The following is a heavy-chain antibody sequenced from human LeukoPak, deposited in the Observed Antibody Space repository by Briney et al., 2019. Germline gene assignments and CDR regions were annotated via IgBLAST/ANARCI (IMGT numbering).Heavy chain of an antibody. CDR1: GGSISSGSYY. CDR2: IYTSGST. CDR3: ARAFREAVAGRAFDI. J-gene: IGHJ3*02. Sequence: SQTLSLTRTVSGGSISSGSYYWSWIRQPAGKGLEWIGRIYTSGSTNYNPSLKSRVTISVDTSKNQFSLKLSSVTAADTAVYYCARAFREAVAGRAFDIWGQGTMVTVSS. D-gene: IGHD6-19*01. V-gene: IGHV4-61*02.